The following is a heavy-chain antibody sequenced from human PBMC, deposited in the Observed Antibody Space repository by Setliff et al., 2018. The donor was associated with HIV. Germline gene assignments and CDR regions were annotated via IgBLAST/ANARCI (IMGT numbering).Heavy chain of an antibody. J-gene: IGHJ2*01. V-gene: IGHV4-59*08. D-gene: IGHD5-12*01. CDR3: ARGPLGGYDSNWYFDL. CDR1: GESLSGYY. CDR2: IYYSGST. Sequence: PSETLSLTCAVYGESLSGYYWSWIRQPPGKGLEWIGYIYYSGSTNYNPSLKSRVTISVDTSKNQFPLKLRSVTAADTAVYYCARGPLGGYDSNWYFDLWGRGTLVTVSS.